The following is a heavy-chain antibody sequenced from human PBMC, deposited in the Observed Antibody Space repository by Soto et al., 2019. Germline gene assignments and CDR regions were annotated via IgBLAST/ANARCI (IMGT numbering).Heavy chain of an antibody. CDR2: IYPGDSDT. J-gene: IGHJ4*02. D-gene: IGHD2-2*01. Sequence: EVQLVQSGAEVKKPGESLKISCKGSGYSFTSYWIGWVRQMPGKGLEWMGIIYPGDSDTRYSPSFQGQVTISADKSISTAYLQWSSLKASDTAMYYCARRGGGYCSSTSCYGVDYWGQGTLVTVSS. CDR1: GYSFTSYW. CDR3: ARRGGGYCSSTSCYGVDY. V-gene: IGHV5-51*01.